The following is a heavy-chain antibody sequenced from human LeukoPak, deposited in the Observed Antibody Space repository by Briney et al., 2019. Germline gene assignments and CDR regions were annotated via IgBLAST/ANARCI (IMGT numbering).Heavy chain of an antibody. V-gene: IGHV1-2*06. Sequence: GASVKVSCKASGYTFTGYYMHWVRQAPGQGLEWMGRINPNSGGTNYAQKFQGRVTMTRDTSISTAYMELSRLRSDDTAVYYCARGARSSTNWFDPWGQGTLVTVSS. D-gene: IGHD2-2*01. CDR3: ARGARSSTNWFDP. CDR1: GYTFTGYY. CDR2: INPNSGGT. J-gene: IGHJ5*02.